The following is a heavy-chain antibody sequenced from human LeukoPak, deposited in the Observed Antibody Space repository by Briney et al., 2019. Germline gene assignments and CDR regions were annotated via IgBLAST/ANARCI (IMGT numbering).Heavy chain of an antibody. CDR2: INTNTGNP. Sequence: AASVKVSCKASGYTFTSYAMNWVRQAPGQGLEWMGWINTNTGNPTYAQGFTGRFVFSLDTSVSTAYLQISSLKAEDTAVYYCARELYGGNVGAFDIWGQGTMVTVSS. J-gene: IGHJ3*02. D-gene: IGHD4-23*01. CDR3: ARELYGGNVGAFDI. V-gene: IGHV7-4-1*02. CDR1: GYTFTSYA.